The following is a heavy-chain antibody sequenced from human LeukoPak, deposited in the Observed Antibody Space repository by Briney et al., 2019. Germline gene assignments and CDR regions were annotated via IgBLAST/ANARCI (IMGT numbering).Heavy chain of an antibody. V-gene: IGHV4-59*01. CDR2: IYYSGSST. D-gene: IGHD4-11*01. CDR1: GYSLNDYY. CDR3: ARFRRGQYVLDY. Sequence: WGALSLTCAVSGYSLNDYYWSWFRQPPGKGLEWIGYIYYSGSSTNYSPSLKSRVTISVDTSKNQFSLHLSFVTAADTAVYYCARFRRGQYVLDYWGHGTLATASS. J-gene: IGHJ4*01.